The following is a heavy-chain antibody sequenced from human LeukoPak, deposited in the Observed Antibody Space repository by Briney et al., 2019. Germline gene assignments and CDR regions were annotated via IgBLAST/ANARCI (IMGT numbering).Heavy chain of an antibody. Sequence: GGSLRLSCAASGFTFTPLWMHWVRQAPGKGLVWVSLISSDGSTTIYADSVKGRFTISRDNAENTLSLQMNSLRVEDTAVYFCARAGVGNSLDYWGQGTQVTVSS. D-gene: IGHD1-26*01. J-gene: IGHJ4*02. V-gene: IGHV3-74*01. CDR2: ISSDGSTT. CDR3: ARAGVGNSLDY. CDR1: GFTFTPLW.